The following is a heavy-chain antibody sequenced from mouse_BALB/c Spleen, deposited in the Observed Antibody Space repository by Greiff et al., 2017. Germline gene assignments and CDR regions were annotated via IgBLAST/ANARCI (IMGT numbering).Heavy chain of an antibody. D-gene: IGHD1-1*01. J-gene: IGHJ2*01. Sequence: EVMLVESGGGLVQPGGSLKLSCAASGFTFSSYGMSWVRQTPDKRLELVATINSNGGSTYYPDSVKGRFTISRDNAKNTLYLQMSSLKSEDTAMYYCARDHYYGSSYDFDYWGQGTTLTVSS. CDR3: ARDHYYGSSYDFDY. CDR1: GFTFSSYG. V-gene: IGHV5-6-3*01. CDR2: INSNGGST.